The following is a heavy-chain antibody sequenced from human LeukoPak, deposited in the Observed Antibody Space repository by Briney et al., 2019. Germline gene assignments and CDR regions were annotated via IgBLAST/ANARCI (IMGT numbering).Heavy chain of an antibody. J-gene: IGHJ4*02. CDR3: ARGGYSVVDPLISDY. CDR2: INPSGGST. D-gene: IGHD3-22*01. V-gene: IGHV1-46*01. Sequence: ASVKVSCKASGYSFTDYNINWVRQAPGQGLEWMGIINPSGGSTSYAQKFQGRVTMTRDTSTSTVYMELSSLRSEDTAVYYCARGGYSVVDPLISDYWGQGTLVTVSS. CDR1: GYSFTDYN.